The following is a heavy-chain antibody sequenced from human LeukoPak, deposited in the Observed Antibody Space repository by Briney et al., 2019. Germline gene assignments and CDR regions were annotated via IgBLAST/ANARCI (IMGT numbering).Heavy chain of an antibody. Sequence: PSETLSLTCAVYGGSFSGYYWSWMRQPPGKGLEWIGEINHSGSTNYNPSLKSRVTISVDTSKNQFSLKLSSVTAADTAVYYCARCAGYCIRTSCYTDYYYMDVWGKGTTVTVSS. V-gene: IGHV4-34*01. CDR3: ARCAGYCIRTSCYTDYYYMDV. D-gene: IGHD2-2*02. J-gene: IGHJ6*03. CDR1: GGSFSGYY. CDR2: INHSGST.